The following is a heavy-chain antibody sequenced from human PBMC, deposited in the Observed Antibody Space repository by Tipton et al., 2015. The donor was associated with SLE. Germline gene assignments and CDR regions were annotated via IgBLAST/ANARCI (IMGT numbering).Heavy chain of an antibody. CDR2: IYSGGST. D-gene: IGHD6-19*01. Sequence: SLRLSCAASGFTVSSNYMSWVRQAPGKGLEWVSVIYSGGSTYYADSVKGRCTISRDNSKNTLYLQMNSLRAEDTAVYYCASVSQQWRLYYGMDVWGRGTTVTVSS. CDR1: GFTVSSNY. V-gene: IGHV3-53*05. J-gene: IGHJ6*02. CDR3: ASVSQQWRLYYGMDV.